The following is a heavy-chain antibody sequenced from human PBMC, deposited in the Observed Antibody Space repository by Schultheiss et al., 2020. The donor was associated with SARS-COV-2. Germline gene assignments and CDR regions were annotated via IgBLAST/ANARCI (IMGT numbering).Heavy chain of an antibody. CDR1: GFTFSSYA. V-gene: IGHV3-23*01. Sequence: GESLKISCAASGFTFSSYAMSWVRQAPGKGLEWVSAISGSGGSTYYADSVKGRFTISRDNSKNTLYLQMNSLRAEDTAVYYCAKGIAAAVCFDYWGQGTLVTVSS. D-gene: IGHD6-13*01. J-gene: IGHJ4*02. CDR2: ISGSGGST. CDR3: AKGIAAAVCFDY.